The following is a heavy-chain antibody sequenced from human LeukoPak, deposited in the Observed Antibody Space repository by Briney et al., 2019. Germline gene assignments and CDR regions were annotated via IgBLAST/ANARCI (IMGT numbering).Heavy chain of an antibody. CDR1: GYTFTGYY. J-gene: IGHJ4*02. CDR2: INPNSGGT. V-gene: IGHV1-2*02. CDR3: ARPPQDTRSASDFDY. D-gene: IGHD2-15*01. Sequence: GASVKVSCKASGYTFTGYYMHWVRQAPGQGLEWMGWINPNSGGTNYAQKFQGRVTMTRDTSISTAYMELSRLRSDDTAVYYCARPPQDTRSASDFDYWGQGTLVTVSS.